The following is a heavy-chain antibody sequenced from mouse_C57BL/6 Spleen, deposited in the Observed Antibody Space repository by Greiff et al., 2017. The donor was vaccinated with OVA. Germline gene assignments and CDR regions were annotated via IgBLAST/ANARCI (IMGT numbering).Heavy chain of an antibody. Sequence: VQLQQSGPELVKPGASVKLSCKASGYTFTSYDINWVKQRPGQGLEWIGWIYPRAGSTKYNEKFKGKATLTVDTSSSTAYMELHSLTSEDSAVYFCARDYYGSSYYAMDYWGQGTSVTVSS. CDR2: IYPRAGST. J-gene: IGHJ4*01. V-gene: IGHV1-85*01. D-gene: IGHD1-1*01. CDR1: GYTFTSYD. CDR3: ARDYYGSSYYAMDY.